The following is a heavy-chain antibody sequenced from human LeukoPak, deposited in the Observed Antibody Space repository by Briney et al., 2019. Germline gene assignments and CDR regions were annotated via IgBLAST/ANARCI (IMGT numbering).Heavy chain of an antibody. J-gene: IGHJ4*02. CDR2: VSGSGGST. V-gene: IGHV3-23*01. D-gene: IGHD3-9*01. Sequence: GGSLRLSCAASGFTFSNYAMNWVRQASGKGLEWVSAVSGSGGSTSYADSVKGRFTISRDNSKNTLYLQVNSLRAEDTAVYYCARDQRYAFDYWGQGILVTVSS. CDR3: ARDQRYAFDY. CDR1: GFTFSNYA.